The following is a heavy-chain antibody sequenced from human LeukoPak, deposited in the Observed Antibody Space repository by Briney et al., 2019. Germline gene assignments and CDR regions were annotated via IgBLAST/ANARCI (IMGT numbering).Heavy chain of an antibody. CDR1: GFTFSSYA. Sequence: PGGSLRLSCAASGFTFSSYAMSWVRQAPGKGLEWVSAISGSGGSTYYADSVKGRFTTSRDSSKNTLYLQMNSLRAEETAMYYCAKAIFPYCRGGYCYSEGLDYWGQGTLVTVSS. D-gene: IGHD2-15*01. CDR3: AKAIFPYCRGGYCYSEGLDY. J-gene: IGHJ4*02. CDR2: ISGSGGST. V-gene: IGHV3-23*01.